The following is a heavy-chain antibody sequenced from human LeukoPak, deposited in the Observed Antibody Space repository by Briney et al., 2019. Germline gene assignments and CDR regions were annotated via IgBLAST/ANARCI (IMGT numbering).Heavy chain of an antibody. D-gene: IGHD7-27*01. Sequence: SETLSLTCTVSGGSISSYYWSWIRQPPGKGLEWIGYIYYSGSTNYNPSLKSRVTISVDTSKNQFSLKLSSVTAADTAVYYCARVTXGXXXPLSLPGVWYYYMDVWGKGTTVTVSS. V-gene: IGHV4-59*01. CDR2: IYYSGST. CDR1: GGSISSYY. J-gene: IGHJ6*03. CDR3: ARVTXGXXXPLSLPGVWYYYMDV.